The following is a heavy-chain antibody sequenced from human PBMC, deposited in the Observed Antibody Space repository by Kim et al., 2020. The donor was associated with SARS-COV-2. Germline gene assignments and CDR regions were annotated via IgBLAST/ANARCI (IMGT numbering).Heavy chain of an antibody. CDR1: DFILTNYG. CDR2: INEDGSET. V-gene: IGHV3-7*01. CDR3: AGGHYGEAD. J-gene: IGHJ4*02. Sequence: GGSLRLSCAASDFILTNYGMTWVRQAPGKGLEWLANINEDGSETHYADSVRGRFTISRDNAKKSLYLQISSLRVEDTATYYCAGGHYGEADWCQGSLVA. D-gene: IGHD3-10*01.